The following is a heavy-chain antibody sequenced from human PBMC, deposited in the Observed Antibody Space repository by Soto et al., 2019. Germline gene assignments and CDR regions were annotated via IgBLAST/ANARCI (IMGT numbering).Heavy chain of an antibody. Sequence: PSETLSLTCTVSGGSISSYYWSWIRQPPGKGLEWIGYIYYSGSTNYNPSLKSRVTISVDTSKNQFSLKLSSVTAADTAVYYCARVSAARWDYYYGMDVWGQGTTVTVSS. D-gene: IGHD6-6*01. J-gene: IGHJ6*02. CDR3: ARVSAARWDYYYGMDV. V-gene: IGHV4-59*01. CDR1: GGSISSYY. CDR2: IYYSGST.